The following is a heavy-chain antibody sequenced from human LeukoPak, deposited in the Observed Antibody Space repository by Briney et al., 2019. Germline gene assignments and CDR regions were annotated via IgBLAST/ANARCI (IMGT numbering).Heavy chain of an antibody. J-gene: IGHJ4*02. V-gene: IGHV3-74*01. CDR1: GFTFSSYW. Sequence: GGSLRLSCVASGFTFSSYWMHWVRQTPGKGLVWVSRINSDGSITTYADSVKGRFTISRDNAKNTLYLQMNSLRAEDTAVYYCACIPIFGGGQGTLVTVSS. D-gene: IGHD3-3*01. CDR2: INSDGSIT. CDR3: ACIPIFG.